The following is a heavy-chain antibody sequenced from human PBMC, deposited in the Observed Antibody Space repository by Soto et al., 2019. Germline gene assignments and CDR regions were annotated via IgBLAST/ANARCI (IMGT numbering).Heavy chain of an antibody. CDR3: AKDIEPRTTGGPDY. J-gene: IGHJ4*02. Sequence: GGSLRLSCAASGFTFDDYAMHWVRQAPGKGLEWVSGISWNSGSIGYADSVKGRFTISRDNAKNSLYLQMNSLRAEDTALYYCAKDIEPRTTGGPDYWGQGTLVTVSS. D-gene: IGHD1-1*01. CDR1: GFTFDDYA. CDR2: ISWNSGSI. V-gene: IGHV3-9*01.